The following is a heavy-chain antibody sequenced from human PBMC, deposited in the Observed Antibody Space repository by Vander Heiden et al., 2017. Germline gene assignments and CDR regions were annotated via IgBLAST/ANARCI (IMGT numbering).Heavy chain of an antibody. J-gene: IGHJ4*02. D-gene: IGHD1-26*01. CDR1: GYTFSDHD. Sequence: EVQLVESGGGLVQPGGSLRLSCAVSGYTFSDHDLDWVRQAPGKGLERVGRSRNKAQGHTIEYAASVKGRFIISRDDSKNSLHLQMNSLIIEDTAVYFCVRWVSGAPDHWGQGALVTVSP. V-gene: IGHV3-72*01. CDR3: VRWVSGAPDH. CDR2: SRNKAQGHTI.